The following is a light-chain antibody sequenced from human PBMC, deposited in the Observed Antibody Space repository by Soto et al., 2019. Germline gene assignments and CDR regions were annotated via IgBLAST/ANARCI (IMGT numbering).Light chain of an antibody. CDR2: GAS. V-gene: IGKV1-39*01. CDR1: QSISTY. CDR3: QQYNNWPPET. Sequence: IQMTQSPSSLSASVGDSVTITSRRSQSISTYFHWYQQKPGNAHKLLIYGASTRATGIPARFSGSGCGTEFTLTISSLQSEDFAVYYCQQYNNWPPETFGQGTKVDI. J-gene: IGKJ1*01.